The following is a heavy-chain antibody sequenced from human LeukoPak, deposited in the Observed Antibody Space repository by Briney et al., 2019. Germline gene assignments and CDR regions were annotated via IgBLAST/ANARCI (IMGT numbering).Heavy chain of an antibody. V-gene: IGHV4-59*12. CDR3: ARDRGGSYSFSRYFDY. Sequence: SETLSLTCTVSGGSISSYYWGWIRQPPGKGLEWIGYIYYSGSTNYNPSLKSRVTMSVDTSKNQFSLKLSSVTAADTAVYYCARDRGGSYSFSRYFDYWGQGTLVTVSS. CDR1: GGSISSYY. J-gene: IGHJ4*02. D-gene: IGHD1-26*01. CDR2: IYYSGST.